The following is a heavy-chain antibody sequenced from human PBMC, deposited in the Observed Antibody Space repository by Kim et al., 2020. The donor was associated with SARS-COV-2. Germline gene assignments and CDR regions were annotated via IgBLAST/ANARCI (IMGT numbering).Heavy chain of an antibody. J-gene: IGHJ4*02. CDR3: ARDRRGHIQLRPNYFDY. CDR1: GGSISSYY. Sequence: SETLSLTCTVSGGSISSYYWSWIRQPPGKGLEWIGYIYYSGSTNYNPSLKSRVTISVDTSKNQFSLKLSSVTAADTAVYYCARDRRGHIQLRPNYFDYWGQGTLVTVSS. D-gene: IGHD5-18*01. V-gene: IGHV4-59*13. CDR2: IYYSGST.